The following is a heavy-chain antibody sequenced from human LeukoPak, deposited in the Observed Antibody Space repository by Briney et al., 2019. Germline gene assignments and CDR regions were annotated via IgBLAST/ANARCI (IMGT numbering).Heavy chain of an antibody. CDR3: AKSREWLVRLTVDY. J-gene: IGHJ4*02. CDR2: IRYDGSNK. CDR1: GFTFSNYG. D-gene: IGHD6-19*01. Sequence: GGSLRLSCAASGFTFSNYGIHWVRQAPGKGLEWVAFIRYDGSNKYYADSVKGRFTISRDNSKNTLYLQMNSLRAEDTAVYYCAKSREWLVRLTVDYWGQGTLVTVSS. V-gene: IGHV3-30*02.